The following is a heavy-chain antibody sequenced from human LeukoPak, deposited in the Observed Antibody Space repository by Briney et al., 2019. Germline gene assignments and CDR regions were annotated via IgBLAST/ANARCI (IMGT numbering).Heavy chain of an antibody. V-gene: IGHV3-33*01. CDR1: GFTFSSYG. D-gene: IGHD3-16*02. CDR3: ARRAITFGGVIVNDYYYGMDV. J-gene: IGHJ6*04. Sequence: GGSLRLSCAASGFTFSSYGMHWVRQAPGKGLEWVAVIWYDGSNKYYADSVKGRFTISRDNSKNTLYPQMNSLRAEDTAVYYCARRAITFGGVIVNDYYYGMDVWGKGTTVTVSS. CDR2: IWYDGSNK.